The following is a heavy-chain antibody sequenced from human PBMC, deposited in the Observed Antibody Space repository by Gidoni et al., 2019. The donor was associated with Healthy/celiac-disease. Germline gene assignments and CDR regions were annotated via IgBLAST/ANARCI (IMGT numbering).Heavy chain of an antibody. D-gene: IGHD1-26*01. J-gene: IGHJ4*02. Sequence: QVQLQESGPGLVKPSETLSLTCTVSGGSISSYYWSWIRQPPGKGLEWIGYIYYSGSTNYNPSLKSRVTISVDTSKNQFSLKLSYVTAADTAVYYCARGGVGASRVFDYWGQGTLVTVSS. CDR3: ARGGVGASRVFDY. V-gene: IGHV4-59*01. CDR1: GGSISSYY. CDR2: IYYSGST.